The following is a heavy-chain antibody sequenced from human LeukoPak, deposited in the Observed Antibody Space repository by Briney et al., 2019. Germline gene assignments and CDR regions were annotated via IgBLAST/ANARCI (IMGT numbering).Heavy chain of an antibody. J-gene: IGHJ4*02. V-gene: IGHV3-23*01. Sequence: GGSLRLSCSASGFTFSNYGMSWVRQAPGKGLEWVSAISGSGSNTYYADSVKGRFTISRDNSKNTLYLQMNSLRAEDTAVYYCAKDLVNTAVDYWGQGTLVTVSS. CDR3: AKDLVNTAVDY. D-gene: IGHD5-18*01. CDR2: ISGSGSNT. CDR1: GFTFSNYG.